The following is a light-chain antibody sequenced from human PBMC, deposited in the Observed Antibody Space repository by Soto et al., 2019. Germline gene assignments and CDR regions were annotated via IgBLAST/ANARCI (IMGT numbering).Light chain of an antibody. CDR1: QSISAW. CDR3: QQYNDYSWT. CDR2: KAS. Sequence: DIQMTQSPSTLSASVGDRVSINCRASQSISAWLAWYQQRPGKAPRHLIYKASTLEIGVPSRFSGSGSGTEFTLTISSLQPDDVAIYYCQQYNDYSWTFGQGTKVDLK. V-gene: IGKV1-5*03. J-gene: IGKJ1*01.